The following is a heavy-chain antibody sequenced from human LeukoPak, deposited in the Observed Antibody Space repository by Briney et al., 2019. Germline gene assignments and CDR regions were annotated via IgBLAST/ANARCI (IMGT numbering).Heavy chain of an antibody. V-gene: IGHV3-23*01. D-gene: IGHD5-18*01. Sequence: TGGSLRLSCEAPGSTFGSHAMYWVRQAPGKGLEWVAGIFGSGGSPHYADPVKGRFTISRDNSRNTVYLQINSLRAEDTAVYYCGKTTVGYSSGQKPAWPVDYWGQGTLVTVSS. CDR1: GSTFGSHA. CDR2: IFGSGGSP. CDR3: GKTTVGYSSGQKPAWPVDY. J-gene: IGHJ4*02.